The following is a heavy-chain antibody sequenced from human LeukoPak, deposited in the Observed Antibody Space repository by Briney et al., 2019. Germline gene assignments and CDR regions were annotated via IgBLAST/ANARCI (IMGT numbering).Heavy chain of an antibody. J-gene: IGHJ4*02. CDR1: GGSINSGSYY. D-gene: IGHD3-10*01. V-gene: IGHV4-61*02. Sequence: SETLSLTCTVSGGSINSGSYYWSWIRQPAGKGLEWIGRIYTSGSTKYNPSLKSRVTMSVDTSKNQFSLKLTSVTAADTAVYYCARDTYYYGSGTYYFNYWGQGTLVTVSS. CDR3: ARDTYYYGSGTYYFNY. CDR2: IYTSGST.